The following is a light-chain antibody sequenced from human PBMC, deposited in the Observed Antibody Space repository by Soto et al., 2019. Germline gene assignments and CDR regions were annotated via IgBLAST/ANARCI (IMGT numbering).Light chain of an antibody. CDR1: RVLVAA. CDR3: QQYGTSPLT. Sequence: EIVLTQSPGTLSLSQGKEPPSPAGPVRVLVAARLLIYGASGRATGIPDRFSGSGSETDFTLTISRLEPEDFAVYCQQYGTSPLTFGGGTKVEIK. V-gene: IGKV3-20*01. CDR2: GAS. J-gene: IGKJ4*01.